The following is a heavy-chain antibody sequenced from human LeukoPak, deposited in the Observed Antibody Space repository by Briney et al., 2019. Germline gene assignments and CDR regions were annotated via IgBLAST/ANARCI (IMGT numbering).Heavy chain of an antibody. CDR2: ISSSSSYI. CDR3: ARVNADFGPNYYDSSGYRGY. CDR1: GFTFSSYN. Sequence: PGGSLRLSCAASGFTFSSYNMNWVRQAPGKGLEWVSSISSSSSYIYYADSVKGRFTISRDNAKNSLYLQMNSLRAEDTAVYYCARVNADFGPNYYDSSGYRGYWGQGTLVTVSS. J-gene: IGHJ4*02. D-gene: IGHD3-22*01. V-gene: IGHV3-21*06.